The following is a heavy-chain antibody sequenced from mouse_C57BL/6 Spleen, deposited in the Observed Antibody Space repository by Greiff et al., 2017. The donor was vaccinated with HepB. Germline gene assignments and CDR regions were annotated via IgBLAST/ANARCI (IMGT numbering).Heavy chain of an antibody. D-gene: IGHD2-4*01. CDR1: GYTFTSYW. CDR3: ARFDDYDVAWFAY. J-gene: IGHJ3*01. Sequence: QVQLQQPGAELVKPGASVKMSCKASGYTFTSYWITWVKQRPGQGLEWIGDIYPGSGSTNYNEKFKSKATLTVDTSSSTAYMQLSSLTSEDSAVYYCARFDDYDVAWFAYWGQGTLVTVSA. V-gene: IGHV1-55*01. CDR2: IYPGSGST.